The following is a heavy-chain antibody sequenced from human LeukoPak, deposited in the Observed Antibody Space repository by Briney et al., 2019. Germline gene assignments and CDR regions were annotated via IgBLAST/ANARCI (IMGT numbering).Heavy chain of an antibody. CDR1: GFTFSDYY. J-gene: IGHJ4*02. V-gene: IGHV3-11*01. CDR2: ISSSGSTI. Sequence: PGGSLRLSCAASGFTFSDYYMSWIRQAPGKGLEWVSYISSSGSTIYCADSVKGRFTISRDSAKNSLYLQMNSLRAEDTAVYYCARDPDDSSGYYYVHSDYWGQGTLVTVSS. CDR3: ARDPDDSSGYYYVHSDY. D-gene: IGHD3-22*01.